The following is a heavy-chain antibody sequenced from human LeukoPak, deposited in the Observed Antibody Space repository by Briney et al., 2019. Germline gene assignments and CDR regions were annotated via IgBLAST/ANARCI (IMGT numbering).Heavy chain of an antibody. V-gene: IGHV4-38-2*02. J-gene: IGHJ4*02. D-gene: IGHD3-3*01. CDR2: IYHSGST. CDR3: ARDYYYDFWSGYSYDGFYYFDY. Sequence: SETLSLTCAVSGYSISSGYYWGWIRQPPGKGLEWIGSIYHSGSTYYNPSLKSRVTISVDTSKNQFSLKLSSVTAADTAVYYCARDYYYDFWSGYSYDGFYYFDYWGQGTLVTVSS. CDR1: GYSISSGYY.